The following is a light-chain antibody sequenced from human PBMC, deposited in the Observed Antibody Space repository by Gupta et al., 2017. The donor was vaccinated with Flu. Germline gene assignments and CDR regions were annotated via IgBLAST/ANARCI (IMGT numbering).Light chain of an antibody. V-gene: IGKV3-15*01. CDR1: QGVSSN. J-gene: IGKJ1*01. Sequence: GERATLSCRASQGVSSNLAWYQQKPGQAPRLLIYGASTRATGIPARFSGSGSGTEFTLTISSLQSEDFAVYYCQQYFNWPRTFGQGTKVEVK. CDR2: GAS. CDR3: QQYFNWPRT.